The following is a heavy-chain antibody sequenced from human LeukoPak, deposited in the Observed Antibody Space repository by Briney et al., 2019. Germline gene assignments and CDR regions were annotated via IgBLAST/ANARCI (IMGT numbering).Heavy chain of an antibody. V-gene: IGHV3-7*01. Sequence: GGSLRLSCAASGFTFSSYWMSWVRQAPGKGLEWVANIKQDGSEKYYVDSVKGRFTISRDNAKNSLYLQMNSLRAEDTAVYYCARGDGSYYRTFDYWGQGTLVTVSS. CDR3: ARGDGSYYRTFDY. D-gene: IGHD1-26*01. CDR2: IKQDGSEK. CDR1: GFTFSSYW. J-gene: IGHJ4*02.